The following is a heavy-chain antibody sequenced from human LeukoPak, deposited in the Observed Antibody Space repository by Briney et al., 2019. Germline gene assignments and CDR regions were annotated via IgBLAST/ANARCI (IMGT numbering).Heavy chain of an antibody. V-gene: IGHV4-59*01. CDR3: ARGIFGMVLNAFDL. J-gene: IGHJ3*01. CDR2: IYYSGST. CDR1: GGSMSSYY. Sequence: SETLSLTCTVSGGSMSSYYWTWIRQPPGKGLEWIGYIYYSGSTNYNPSLKSRVTISLDTSNNQFSLKLSSVSAADTAVYYCARGIFGMVLNAFDLWGRGTMVTVSS. D-gene: IGHD3-3*01.